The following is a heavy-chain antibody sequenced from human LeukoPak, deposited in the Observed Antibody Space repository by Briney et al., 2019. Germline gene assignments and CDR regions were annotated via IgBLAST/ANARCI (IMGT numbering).Heavy chain of an antibody. V-gene: IGHV4-4*02. Sequence: SETLSLTCAVSGGSISSSNWWSWVRQPPGKGLEWVGEIYHSGSTNYNPSLKSRVTISVDKSKNQFSLKLSSVTAADTAVYYCATQLERLSFYYGMDVWGQGTTVTVSS. CDR3: ATQLERLSFYYGMDV. D-gene: IGHD1-1*01. CDR2: IYHSGST. J-gene: IGHJ6*02. CDR1: GGSISSSNW.